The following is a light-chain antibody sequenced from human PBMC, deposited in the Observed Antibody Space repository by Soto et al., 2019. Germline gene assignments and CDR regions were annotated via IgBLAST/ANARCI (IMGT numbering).Light chain of an antibody. Sequence: SVLTQPASVSGSPGQSITISCTGTSSDVGGYKYVSWYQQHPGQAPKLLIYEVSNRPSGVSNRFSGSKSGNTASLTISGLKAEDEADYYCSSYTGSSIYVFGTGTKVTVL. CDR3: SSYTGSSIYV. CDR2: EVS. V-gene: IGLV2-14*01. CDR1: SSDVGGYKY. J-gene: IGLJ1*01.